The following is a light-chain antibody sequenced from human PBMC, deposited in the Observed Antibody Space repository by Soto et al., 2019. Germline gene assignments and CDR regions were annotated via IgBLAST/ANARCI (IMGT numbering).Light chain of an antibody. Sequence: EIQMTQSPSSLSASVEDRVTITCRASQSINIYLNWYQQKPGKAPKLLIYAASSLQSGGPSRFSGRGSGTDFTLTISRLQPEASAIYYCQRSYNTPRTLGQGTKVAIK. CDR2: AAS. V-gene: IGKV1-39*01. J-gene: IGKJ1*01. CDR1: QSINIY. CDR3: QRSYNTPRT.